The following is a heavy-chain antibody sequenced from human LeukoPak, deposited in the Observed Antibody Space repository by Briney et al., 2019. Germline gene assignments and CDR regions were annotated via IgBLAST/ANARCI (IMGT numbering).Heavy chain of an antibody. CDR1: GYSFTSYW. CDR2: IYPGDSDT. D-gene: IGHD2-2*01. Sequence: GESLKISCKGSGYSFTSYWIGWVRQMPGKGLEWMGIIYPGDSDTRYSPSFQGQVTISADKSISTAYLQWSSLKASDTAMYYCARGLGYCSSTSCQGHYFDYWGQGTLVTVSS. J-gene: IGHJ4*02. CDR3: ARGLGYCSSTSCQGHYFDY. V-gene: IGHV5-51*01.